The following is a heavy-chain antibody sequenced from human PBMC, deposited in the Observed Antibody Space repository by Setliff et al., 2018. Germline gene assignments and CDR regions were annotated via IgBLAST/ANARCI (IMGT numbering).Heavy chain of an antibody. CDR3: ARDSTGSDLYEFQYMDV. D-gene: IGHD1-26*01. V-gene: IGHV1-2*02. CDR2: ISPNSGNT. CDR1: AYIFTNHH. J-gene: IGHJ6*03. Sequence: ASVKVSCKASAYIFTNHHIHWIRQAPGQGLEWMGWISPNSGNTMYAQKFQTRVTMTRDTSISTAYLDLTSLRSDDTAIYYCARDSTGSDLYEFQYMDVWGKGTPVTVSS.